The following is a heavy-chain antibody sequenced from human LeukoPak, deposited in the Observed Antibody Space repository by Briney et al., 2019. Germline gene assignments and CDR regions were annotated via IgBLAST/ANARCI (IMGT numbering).Heavy chain of an antibody. D-gene: IGHD5-18*01. Sequence: PSETLSLTCAVSGVSIISSNSYWGWIRQPPGKGLEWIGYIYYSGSTNYNPSLKSRVTISVDTSKNQFSLKLSSVTAADTAVYYCARGQGYSYGYEWFDPWGQGTLVTVSS. CDR1: GVSIISSNSY. J-gene: IGHJ5*02. CDR2: IYYSGST. CDR3: ARGQGYSYGYEWFDP. V-gene: IGHV4-61*05.